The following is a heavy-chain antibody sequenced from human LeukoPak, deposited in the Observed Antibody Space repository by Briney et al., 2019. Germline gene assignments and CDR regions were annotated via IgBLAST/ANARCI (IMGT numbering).Heavy chain of an antibody. J-gene: IGHJ4*02. CDR3: ARDGYASGSHDY. D-gene: IGHD3-10*01. Sequence: GGSLRLSCATSGVTFSSYWMTWVRQAPGTGLEWVANIKEDGSRQHYIDSVKGRFTISRDNAKSSLYLQMNSLRVEDSAVYYCARDGYASGSHDYWGQGTLVTVSS. CDR1: GVTFSSYW. CDR2: IKEDGSRQ. V-gene: IGHV3-7*04.